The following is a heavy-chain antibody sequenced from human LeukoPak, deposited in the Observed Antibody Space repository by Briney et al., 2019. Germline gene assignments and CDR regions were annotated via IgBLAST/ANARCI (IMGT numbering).Heavy chain of an antibody. J-gene: IGHJ4*02. CDR1: GFTFSSYS. CDR3: AKDDAWLQYGD. D-gene: IGHD5-24*01. CDR2: ISSSSSYI. Sequence: GGSLRLSCAASGFTFSSYSMNWVRQAPGKGLEWVSSISSSSSYIYYADSVKGRFTISRDNAKNSLYLQMNSLRPEDTAVYYCAKDDAWLQYGDWGRGTLVTVSS. V-gene: IGHV3-21*04.